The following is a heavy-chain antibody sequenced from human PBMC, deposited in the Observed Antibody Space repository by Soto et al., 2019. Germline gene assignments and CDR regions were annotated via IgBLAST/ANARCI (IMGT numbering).Heavy chain of an antibody. Sequence: QLQLQESGPGLVKSSETLSLTCTVSGGSITSSSYFWAWIRQPPGKGLEWIGSFFYSGSTYYAPSRESRITLSVDTSKNQFSLRLTSVTAADPAVYYCAIHYSGGWYFQHWGQGTLVTVSS. CDR1: GGSITSSSYF. CDR3: AIHYSGGWYFQH. CDR2: FFYSGST. D-gene: IGHD6-19*01. J-gene: IGHJ1*01. V-gene: IGHV4-39*01.